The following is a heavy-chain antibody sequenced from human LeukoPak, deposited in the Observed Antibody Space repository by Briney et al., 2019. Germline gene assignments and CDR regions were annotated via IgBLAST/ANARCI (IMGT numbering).Heavy chain of an antibody. Sequence: SETLSLTCTVSGGSISSSSYYWGWIRQPPGKGLEWIGSIYYSGSTYYNPSLKSRVTISVDTSKNQFSLKLSSVTAADTAVYYCARDRGSSWYNMNPTNNWFDPWGQGTLVTVSS. CDR1: GGSISSSSYY. CDR3: ARDRGSSWYNMNPTNNWFDP. D-gene: IGHD6-13*01. V-gene: IGHV4-39*07. J-gene: IGHJ5*02. CDR2: IYYSGST.